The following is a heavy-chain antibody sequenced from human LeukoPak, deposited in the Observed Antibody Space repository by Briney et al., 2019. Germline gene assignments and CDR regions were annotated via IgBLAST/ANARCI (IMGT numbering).Heavy chain of an antibody. J-gene: IGHJ4*02. CDR3: ARHGGYDILTGSSGDY. CDR1: GGSFSGYY. Sequence: RSSETLSLTCAVYGGSFSGYYWSWIRQPPGKGLEWIGEINHSGSTNYNPSLKSRVTISVDTSKNQFSLKLSSVTAADTAVYYCARHGGYDILTGSSGDYWGQGTLVTVSS. D-gene: IGHD3-9*01. V-gene: IGHV4-34*01. CDR2: INHSGST.